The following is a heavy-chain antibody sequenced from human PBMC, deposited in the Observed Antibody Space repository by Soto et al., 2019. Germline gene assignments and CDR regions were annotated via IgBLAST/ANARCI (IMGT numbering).Heavy chain of an antibody. Sequence: QLQLQESGSGLVKPSQTLSLTCAVSGGSISSGGYSWSWIRQPPGKGLEWIGYIYHSGSTYYNPSLKRRXTXSVXRXXXXXPXXXTXVPPANTAVYSFPSFLTPWAQGPLVPV. CDR1: GGSISSGGYS. D-gene: IGHD3-10*01. V-gene: IGHV4-30-2*01. J-gene: IGHJ5*02. CDR3: PSFLTP. CDR2: IYHSGST.